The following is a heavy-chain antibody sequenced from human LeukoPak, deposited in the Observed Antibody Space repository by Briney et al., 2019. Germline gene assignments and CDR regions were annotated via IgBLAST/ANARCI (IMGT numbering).Heavy chain of an antibody. CDR2: INHGGST. Sequence: SETLSLTCAVYGGSFSGDFWSWIRQSPGKGLEWIGEINHGGSTTYNPSLQSRVTMSVDTSKNQFSLKLSSVTAADTAVYYCARYLYYYDSSVQRAFDIWGQGTMVTVSS. CDR3: ARYLYYYDSSVQRAFDI. CDR1: GGSFSGDF. D-gene: IGHD3-22*01. J-gene: IGHJ3*02. V-gene: IGHV4-34*10.